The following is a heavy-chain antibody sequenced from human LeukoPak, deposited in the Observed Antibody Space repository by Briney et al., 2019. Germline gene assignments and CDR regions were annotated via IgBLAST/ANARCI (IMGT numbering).Heavy chain of an antibody. CDR2: INHSGST. CDR3: ARTGVGAVAGTTVDY. J-gene: IGHJ4*02. CDR1: GGSFSGYY. V-gene: IGHV4-34*01. D-gene: IGHD6-19*01. Sequence: SETLSLTCAVYGGSFSGYYWSWIRQPPGKGLEWIGEINHSGSTNYNPSLKSRVTISVDTPKNQFSLKLSSVTAADTAVYYCARTGVGAVAGTTVDYWGQGTLVTVSS.